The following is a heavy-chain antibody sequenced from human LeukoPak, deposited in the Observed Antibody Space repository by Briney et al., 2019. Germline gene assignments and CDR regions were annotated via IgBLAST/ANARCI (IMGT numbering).Heavy chain of an antibody. CDR1: GVSFSGYY. CDR2: INHSGST. Sequence: SETLSLTCAVYGVSFSGYYWSWIRQPPGKGLEWLGEINHSGSTNYNPSLKSRVTISVDTSKNQFSLKLSSVTAADTAVYYCARGIRPTPKAYGSGSYYPDWAGKREYYFDYWGQGTLVTVSS. CDR3: ARGIRPTPKAYGSGSYYPDWAGKREYYFDY. V-gene: IGHV4-34*01. D-gene: IGHD3-10*01. J-gene: IGHJ4*02.